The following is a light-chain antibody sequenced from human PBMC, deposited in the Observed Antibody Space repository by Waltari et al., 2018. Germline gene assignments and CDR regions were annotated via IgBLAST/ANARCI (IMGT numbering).Light chain of an antibody. V-gene: IGLV3-21*04. CDR3: QVWDSASDHRGV. CDR2: YDS. Sequence: SYVLTQPPSVSVAPGKTAMITRRGDNIGSKSVHRYQQKPGQAPIVVISYDSDRPSGIPERLSGSNSGNMATLTISRVEAGDEADYYCQVWDSASDHRGVFGGGTKLTVL. J-gene: IGLJ3*02. CDR1: NIGSKS.